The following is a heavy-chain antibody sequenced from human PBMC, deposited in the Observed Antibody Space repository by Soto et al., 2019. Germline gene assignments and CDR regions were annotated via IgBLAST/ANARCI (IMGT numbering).Heavy chain of an antibody. Sequence: QVQLVESGGGVVQPGRSLRLSCAASGFTFRNHAMHWVRQAPGKGLEWVGLIWYDGTSKYYADSVKGRFTISRDNSKNTLYLEMNSLRVEATAIYYCARDQGVGIIKDHWGQGTLVTVSS. CDR1: GFTFRNHA. CDR3: ARDQGVGIIKDH. CDR2: IWYDGTSK. V-gene: IGHV3-33*08. J-gene: IGHJ4*02.